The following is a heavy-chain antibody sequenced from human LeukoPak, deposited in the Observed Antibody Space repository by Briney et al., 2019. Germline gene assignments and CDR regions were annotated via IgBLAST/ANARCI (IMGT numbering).Heavy chain of an antibody. J-gene: IGHJ4*02. CDR1: GGSFRGHF. CDR2: INHSETT. Sequence: SETLSLTCAVYGGSFRGHFWSWIRQTPEKGLQWIGEINHSETTSYNPSLKSRVSISADVFKNQFSLKLNSVTAADTALYYCARGTDGMATVFDYWGQGTLVTVSS. D-gene: IGHD5-24*01. CDR3: ARGTDGMATVFDY. V-gene: IGHV4-34*01.